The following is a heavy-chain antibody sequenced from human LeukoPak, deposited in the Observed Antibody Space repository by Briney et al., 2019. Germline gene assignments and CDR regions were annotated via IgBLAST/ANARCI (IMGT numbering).Heavy chain of an antibody. Sequence: GESLRLSCAASGFTFSSFWMNWVRQAPGKGLEWVANIKQDGSERNYVDSVKGRSTISRDNAKSSLFLQMNSLRVEDTAVYYCARGGTRGYSPVDYWGQGILVTVSS. J-gene: IGHJ4*02. D-gene: IGHD5-18*01. CDR3: ARGGTRGYSPVDY. V-gene: IGHV3-7*03. CDR2: IKQDGSER. CDR1: GFTFSSFW.